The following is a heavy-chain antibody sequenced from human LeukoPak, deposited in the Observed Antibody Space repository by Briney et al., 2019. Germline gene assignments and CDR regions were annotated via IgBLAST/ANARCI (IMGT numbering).Heavy chain of an antibody. D-gene: IGHD5-12*01. V-gene: IGHV4-31*03. Sequence: NPSETLSLTCTVSGGSISSGGYYWSWIRQHPGKGLEWIGYIYYSGSTYYNPSLKSRVTISVDTSKNQFSLKLSSVTAADTAVYYCARAREWLRFFDYWGQGTLVTVSS. CDR1: GGSISSGGYY. J-gene: IGHJ4*02. CDR2: IYYSGST. CDR3: ARAREWLRFFDY.